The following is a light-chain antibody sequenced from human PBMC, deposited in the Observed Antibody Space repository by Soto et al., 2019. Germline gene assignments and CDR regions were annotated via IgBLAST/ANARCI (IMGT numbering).Light chain of an antibody. Sequence: QPVLTQSPSASASLGASVKLTCTLNSGLSSYAIAWHQQQPEKGPRYLMKVNSDGSHNKGDGIPDRFSGSSSGAERYLTISSLQSEDEADYYCQTWGSDIYVLFGGGTKLTVL. CDR1: SGLSSYA. CDR2: VNSDGSH. V-gene: IGLV4-69*01. J-gene: IGLJ2*01. CDR3: QTWGSDIYVL.